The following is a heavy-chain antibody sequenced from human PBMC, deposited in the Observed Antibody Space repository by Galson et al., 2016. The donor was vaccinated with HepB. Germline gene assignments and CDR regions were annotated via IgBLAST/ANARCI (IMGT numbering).Heavy chain of an antibody. V-gene: IGHV3-23*01. J-gene: IGHJ4*02. CDR1: GFTFSSYA. CDR2: ISAASNT. Sequence: SLRLSCAASGFTFSSYAMSWVRQAPGKGLEWVSVISAASNTYYTDSVKGRFTISRDNSKTTLYLEMNSLRVEDTAVYFWANYLGYGSGRPGYFHSWGQGTLVTVAP. CDR3: ANYLGYGSGRPGYFHS. D-gene: IGHD3-10*01.